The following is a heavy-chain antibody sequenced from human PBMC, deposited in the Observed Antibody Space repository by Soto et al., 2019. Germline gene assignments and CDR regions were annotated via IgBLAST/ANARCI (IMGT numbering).Heavy chain of an antibody. D-gene: IGHD3-10*01. V-gene: IGHV4-34*01. CDR3: ARVFKGFQSYYYGSGSYRPRYYFDY. J-gene: IGHJ4*02. CDR2: INHSGST. CDR1: GGSFSGYY. Sequence: SETLSLTCAVYGGSFSGYYWSWIRQLPGKGLEWIGEINHSGSTNYSPSLKSRVTISVDTSKNQFSLKLSSVTAADTAVYYCARVFKGFQSYYYGSGSYRPRYYFDYWGQGTLVTVSS.